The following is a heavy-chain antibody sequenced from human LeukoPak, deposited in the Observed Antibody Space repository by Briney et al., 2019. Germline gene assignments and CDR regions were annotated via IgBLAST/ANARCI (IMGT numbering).Heavy chain of an antibody. Sequence: ASVNVSCKASGYTYTSYYMHWVRQAPGQGLEWMGIINPSGSSTSYAQKFQGRVTMTRDTSTSTVYMELSSLRSEDTAVYYYVLEGVYSSLCFDYWGQGILVSVSS. V-gene: IGHV1-46*01. CDR1: GYTYTSYY. J-gene: IGHJ4*02. D-gene: IGHD6-19*01. CDR3: VLEGVYSSLCFDY. CDR2: INPSGSST.